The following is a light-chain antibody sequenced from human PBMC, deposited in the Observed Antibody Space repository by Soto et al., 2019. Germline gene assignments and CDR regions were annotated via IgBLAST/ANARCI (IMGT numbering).Light chain of an antibody. J-gene: IGKJ1*01. Sequence: AIRMTQSPSSFSASTGDRVTITCRASQGISSYLAWYQQKPGKAPKLLIYATSTLQSGVPSRFSGSGSGTVFTLTISCLQSEDFATYYCQQYYSYPHTFGQGTKMEIK. CDR3: QQYYSYPHT. CDR2: ATS. CDR1: QGISSY. V-gene: IGKV1-8*01.